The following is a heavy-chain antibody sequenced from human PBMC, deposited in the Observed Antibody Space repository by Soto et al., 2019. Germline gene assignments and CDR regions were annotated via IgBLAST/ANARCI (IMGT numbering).Heavy chain of an antibody. CDR2: INPSGGGT. Sequence: EVQLLESGGGLVQPGGSLRLSCAASGFTFSSYAMSWVRQAPGKGLEWVSAINPSGGGTFSAGSVRGRFTISRDNSKNTLYLQMNSLRAEDTALYYCVKDRPTVVTPDWYFDLWGRGTLVTVSS. D-gene: IGHD4-17*01. CDR3: VKDRPTVVTPDWYFDL. J-gene: IGHJ2*01. V-gene: IGHV3-23*01. CDR1: GFTFSSYA.